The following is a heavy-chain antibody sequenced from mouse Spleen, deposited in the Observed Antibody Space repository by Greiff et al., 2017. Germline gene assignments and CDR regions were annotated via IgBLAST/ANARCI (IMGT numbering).Heavy chain of an antibody. CDR3: ARPYYYGGSYPAWFAD. CDR1: GYSFTGYN. Sequence: EVQLQQSGPELVKPGASVKISCKASGYSFTGYNMNWVKQSNGKSLEWIGVINPNCGTTSYNAKFKGKATFTVDPSSSTAYMQLNSLTSEDSAVYYCARPYYYGGSYPAWFADWGQGTLVTVSA. CDR2: INPNCGTT. D-gene: IGHD1-1*01. V-gene: IGHV1-39*01. J-gene: IGHJ3*01.